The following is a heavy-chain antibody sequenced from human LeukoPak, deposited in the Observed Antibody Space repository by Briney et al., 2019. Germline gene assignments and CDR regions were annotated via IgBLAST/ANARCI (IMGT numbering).Heavy chain of an antibody. Sequence: GGSLRLSCTASGFTFSSYAMNWVRQAPGKGLEWVSGIGAGGTFTYYADSVKGRFTISRDNSRNTLYLQMNSLRADDTAVYYCAKDLDYTTYAYYFDYWGQGTLVTLSS. CDR1: GFTFSSYA. J-gene: IGHJ4*02. CDR3: AKDLDYTTYAYYFDY. CDR2: IGAGGTFT. D-gene: IGHD4-11*01. V-gene: IGHV3-23*01.